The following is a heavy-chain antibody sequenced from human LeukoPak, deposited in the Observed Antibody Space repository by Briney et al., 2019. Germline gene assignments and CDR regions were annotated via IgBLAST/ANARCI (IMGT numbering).Heavy chain of an antibody. CDR2: INHSGST. CDR1: GGSFSGYY. D-gene: IGHD3-3*01. V-gene: IGHV4-34*01. CDR3: ARARNGGYYYY. Sequence: SETLSLTCAVYGGSFSGYYWSWIRQPPGKGLEWIGEINHSGSTNYNPSLKSRVTISVDTSKNQFSLKLSSVTAADTAVYYCARARNGGYYYYWGQGTLVTVSS. J-gene: IGHJ4*02.